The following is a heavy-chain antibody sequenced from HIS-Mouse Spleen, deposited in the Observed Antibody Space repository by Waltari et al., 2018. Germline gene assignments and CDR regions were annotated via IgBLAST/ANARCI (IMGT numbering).Heavy chain of an antibody. Sequence: TNYNPSLKSRVTISVDTSKNQFSLKLSSVTAADTAVYYCARDTQMIAAGGAFDIWGQGTMVTVSS. V-gene: IGHV4-59*01. CDR3: ARDTQMIAAGGAFDI. D-gene: IGHD6-13*01. CDR2: T. J-gene: IGHJ3*02.